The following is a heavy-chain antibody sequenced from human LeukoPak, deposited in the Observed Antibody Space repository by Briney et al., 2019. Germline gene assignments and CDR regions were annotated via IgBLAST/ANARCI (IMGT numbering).Heavy chain of an antibody. D-gene: IGHD6-19*01. V-gene: IGHV4-34*01. Sequence: PSETLSLTCAVYGGSFSGYYWSWIRQPPGKGLEWIGEINHSGSTKYNPSLKSRVTISVDTSKNQFSLKLTSVTVADTAVYFCARFDSIGWYDFDYWGQGTLVTVSS. CDR2: INHSGST. CDR1: GGSFSGYY. J-gene: IGHJ4*02. CDR3: ARFDSIGWYDFDY.